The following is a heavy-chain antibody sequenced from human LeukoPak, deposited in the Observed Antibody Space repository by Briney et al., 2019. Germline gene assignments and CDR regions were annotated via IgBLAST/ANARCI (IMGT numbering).Heavy chain of an antibody. J-gene: IGHJ3*02. D-gene: IGHD3-22*01. CDR2: INPNSGGT. V-gene: IGHV1-2*02. CDR1: GYTFTGYY. CDR3: ARDIYYDSSGYYYNAFDI. Sequence: GASVKVSCKASGYTFTGYYMHWVRQAPGQGLEWMGWINPNSGGTNYAQKFQGRVTMTRDTSISTAYMELSRLRSDDTAVYYCARDIYYDSSGYYYNAFDIWGQGTMVTVSS.